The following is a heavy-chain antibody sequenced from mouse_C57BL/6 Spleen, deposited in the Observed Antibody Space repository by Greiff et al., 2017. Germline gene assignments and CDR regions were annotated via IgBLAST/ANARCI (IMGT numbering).Heavy chain of an antibody. D-gene: IGHD1-1*01. CDR2: INYDGSST. CDR1: GFTFSDYY. CDR3: ARDYYGSLAY. J-gene: IGHJ3*01. Sequence: EVKLQESEGGLVQPGSSMKLSCTASGFTFSDYYMAWVRQVPEKGLEWVANINYDGSSTYYLDSLKSRFIISRDNAKNILYLQMSSLKSEDTATYYCARDYYGSLAYWGQGTLVTVSA. V-gene: IGHV5-16*01.